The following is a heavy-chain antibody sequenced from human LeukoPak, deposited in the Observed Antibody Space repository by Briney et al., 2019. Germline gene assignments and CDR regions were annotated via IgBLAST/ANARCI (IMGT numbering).Heavy chain of an antibody. D-gene: IGHD6-13*01. Sequence: ASVKVSCKASGYTFTSYAMNWVRQAPGQGLEWMGWINTNTGNPTYAQDFTGRFVFSLDTSVSTAYLQISSLKAEDTAVYYCASYSSSWHYGAFDIWGQGTMVTVSS. CDR3: ASYSSSWHYGAFDI. CDR1: GYTFTSYA. CDR2: INTNTGNP. J-gene: IGHJ3*02. V-gene: IGHV7-4-1*02.